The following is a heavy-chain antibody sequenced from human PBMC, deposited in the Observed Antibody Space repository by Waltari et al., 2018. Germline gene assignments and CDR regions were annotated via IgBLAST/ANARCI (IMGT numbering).Heavy chain of an antibody. V-gene: IGHV1-69*11. J-gene: IGHJ5*02. CDR3: ARPRAARGPSPLA. Sequence: QFQLVQSGAEVKKPGSSVKVSCKASGGTFSSYAISWVRQAPGQGLGWVGGSIHILCRENYAQKFQGRVTITADESTSTAYMELSSLRSEDTAVYYCARPRAARGPSPLAWGQGTLVTVSS. CDR1: GGTFSSYA. D-gene: IGHD6-6*01. CDR2: SIHILCRE.